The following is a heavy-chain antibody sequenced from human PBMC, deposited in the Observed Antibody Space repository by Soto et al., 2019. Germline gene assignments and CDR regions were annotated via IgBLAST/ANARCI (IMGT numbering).Heavy chain of an antibody. D-gene: IGHD1-26*01. J-gene: IGHJ1*01. CDR3: ARTRIVGATTGYFQH. CDR2: IYPGDSDT. Sequence: GESLKISCKGSGYSFTSYWIGWVRQMPGKGLEWMGIIYPGDSDTRYSPSFQGQVTISADKSISTAYLQWSSLKASDTAMYYCARTRIVGATTGYFQHWGQGTLVTVS. CDR1: GYSFTSYW. V-gene: IGHV5-51*01.